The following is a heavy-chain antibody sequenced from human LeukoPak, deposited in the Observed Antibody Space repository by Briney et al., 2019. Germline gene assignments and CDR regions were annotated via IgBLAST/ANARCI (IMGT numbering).Heavy chain of an antibody. CDR2: IHYSGST. CDR1: GGSISSYY. V-gene: IGHV4-59*12. Sequence: SETLSLTCTVSGGSISSYYWSWIRQPPGKGLEWIGYIHYSGSTNYSPSLKSRVTISVDTSKKQFSLKLSSVTAADTAVYYCARDGHGGNLNYWGQGTLVTVSS. D-gene: IGHD4-23*01. J-gene: IGHJ4*02. CDR3: ARDGHGGNLNY.